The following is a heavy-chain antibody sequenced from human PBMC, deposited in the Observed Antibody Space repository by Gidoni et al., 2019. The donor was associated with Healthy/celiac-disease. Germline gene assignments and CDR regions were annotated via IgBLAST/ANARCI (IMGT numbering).Heavy chain of an antibody. CDR3: ARSDIYDYVWGSYRLQRYYYYYGMDV. D-gene: IGHD3-16*02. J-gene: IGHJ6*02. V-gene: IGHV1-69*10. CDR2: IIPILGIA. CDR1: GGTFSSYA. Sequence: QVQLVQSGAEVQKPGSSVKVSCKASGGTFSSYAISWVRQAPGQGLEWMGVIIPILGIANYAQKFQGRVTITADKSTSTAYMELSSLRSEDTAVYYCARSDIYDYVWGSYRLQRYYYYYGMDVWGQGTTVTVSS.